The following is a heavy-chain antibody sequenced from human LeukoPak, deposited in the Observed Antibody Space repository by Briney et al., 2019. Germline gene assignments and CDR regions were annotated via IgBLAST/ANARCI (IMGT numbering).Heavy chain of an antibody. D-gene: IGHD3-16*01. Sequence: GESLQISCRGSGYSFTSYWIACVRQMPGKRLEWLGIIYPGGSDTRHSPSFQGQVTISADMSISTAYLQWSSLKASDTAIYYCARRLWESYDAFDIWGQGTMVTVSS. J-gene: IGHJ3*02. CDR2: IYPGGSDT. CDR1: GYSFTSYW. CDR3: ARRLWESYDAFDI. V-gene: IGHV5-51*01.